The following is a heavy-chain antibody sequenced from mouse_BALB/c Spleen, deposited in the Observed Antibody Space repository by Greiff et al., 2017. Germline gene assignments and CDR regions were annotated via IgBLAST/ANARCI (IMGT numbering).Heavy chain of an antibody. CDR3: ALITTVDWYFDV. D-gene: IGHD1-1*01. J-gene: IGHJ1*01. V-gene: IGHV14-3*02. CDR1: GFNITDTY. CDR2: IDPANGNT. Sequence: EVQLHQSGAELVKPGASVKLSCTASGFNITDTYMHWVKPRPEQGLEWIGRIDPANGNTKYDPKFQGKATITADTSSNTAYLQLSSLTSEDTAVYYCALITTVDWYFDVWGEGTTVTVSA.